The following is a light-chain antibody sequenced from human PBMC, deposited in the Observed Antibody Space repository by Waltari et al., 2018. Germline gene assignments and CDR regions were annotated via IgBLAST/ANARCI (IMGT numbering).Light chain of an antibody. J-gene: IGLJ2*01. CDR1: SSDVGTYNL. V-gene: IGLV2-23*02. CDR3: CSYAGSSTVV. CDR2: EVS. Sequence: QSALTQPASVSGSPGQSITISCTGTSSDVGTYNLVSWYQHHPGKAPKLMIYEVSKRPSGVSSRFSGSKSGNTASLTISGLQTDDEADYYCCSYAGSSTVVFGGGTKLTVL.